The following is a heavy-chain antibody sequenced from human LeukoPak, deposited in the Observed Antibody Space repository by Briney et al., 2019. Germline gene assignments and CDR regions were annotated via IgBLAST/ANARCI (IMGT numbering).Heavy chain of an antibody. CDR2: IYHSGST. Sequence: PSQTLSLTCAVSGGSISSGGYSWSWIRQPPGKGLEWIGYIYHSGSTYYNPSLKSRVTISVDRSKNQFSLKLSSVTAADTAVYYCARLGPAMIVVAAFDIWGQGTMVTVSS. V-gene: IGHV4-30-2*01. D-gene: IGHD3-22*01. J-gene: IGHJ3*02. CDR1: GGSISSGGYS. CDR3: ARLGPAMIVVAAFDI.